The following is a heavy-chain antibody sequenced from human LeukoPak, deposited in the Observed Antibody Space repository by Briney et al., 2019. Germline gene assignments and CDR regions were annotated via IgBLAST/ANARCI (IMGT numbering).Heavy chain of an antibody. J-gene: IGHJ3*02. D-gene: IGHD3-10*01. CDR2: VTSKTNSYAT. V-gene: IGHV3-73*01. CDR3: AAGVTLVRGGTFDI. Sequence: GGSLRLSCAASGFTFSGFIIHWVRQAPGKGLEWIGRVTSKTNSYATAYAASVKGRFTVSRDDSKKTAYLQMNSLKTEDTAVYYCAAGVTLVRGGTFDIWGQGTMVIVSS. CDR1: GFTFSGFI.